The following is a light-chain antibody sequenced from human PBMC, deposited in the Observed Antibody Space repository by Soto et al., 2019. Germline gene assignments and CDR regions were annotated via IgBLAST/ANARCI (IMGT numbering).Light chain of an antibody. Sequence: QSVLTQPASVSGSPGQSITISFTGTSSDVGGYNYVFWYQQHPGKAPKFIIYEVSNRPSGVSNRFSGSKSGNTASLTISGLQAEDEADYYCSSYTSSSAYVFGTGTKVTVL. CDR2: EVS. V-gene: IGLV2-14*01. CDR1: SSDVGGYNY. CDR3: SSYTSSSAYV. J-gene: IGLJ1*01.